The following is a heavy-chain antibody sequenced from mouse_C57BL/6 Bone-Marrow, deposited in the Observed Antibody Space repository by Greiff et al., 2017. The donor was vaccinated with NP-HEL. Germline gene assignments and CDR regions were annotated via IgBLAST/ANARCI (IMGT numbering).Heavy chain of an antibody. D-gene: IGHD2-2*01. Sequence: DVMLVESGEGLVKPGGSLKLSCAASGFTFSSYAMSWVRQTPEKRLEWVAYISSGGDYIYYADTVKGRFTISRDNARNTLYLQMSSLKSEDTAMDYCTRDGTMVKRWYFDVWGTGTTVTVSS. CDR1: GFTFSSYA. CDR2: ISSGGDYI. J-gene: IGHJ1*03. CDR3: TRDGTMVKRWYFDV. V-gene: IGHV5-9-1*02.